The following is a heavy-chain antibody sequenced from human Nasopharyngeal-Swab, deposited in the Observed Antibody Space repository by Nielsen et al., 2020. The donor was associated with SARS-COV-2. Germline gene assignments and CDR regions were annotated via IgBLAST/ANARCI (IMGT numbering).Heavy chain of an antibody. Sequence: GESLKIPCAASGFTFSNAWLSWVRQAPGTGLEWVGRIKSKTDGGTTDYAAPVKGRFTISRDDSKNTLYLQMNSLKTEDTAVYYCTTDPDLRYCSGGSCYSGYYYYMDVWGKGTTVTVSS. CDR3: TTDPDLRYCSGGSCYSGYYYYMDV. CDR1: GFTFSNAW. D-gene: IGHD2-15*01. V-gene: IGHV3-15*01. J-gene: IGHJ6*03. CDR2: IKSKTDGGTT.